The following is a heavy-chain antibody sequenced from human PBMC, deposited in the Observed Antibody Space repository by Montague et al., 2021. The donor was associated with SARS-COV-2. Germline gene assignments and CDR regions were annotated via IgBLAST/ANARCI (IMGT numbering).Heavy chain of an antibody. J-gene: IGHJ4*02. V-gene: IGHV4-30-4*05. D-gene: IGHD4-23*01. CDR2: GVN. Sequence: GVNYNNPYLKSRHTMSTDTSTNQLSLTLTSVTAADTAVYYCARGVMTSVAGFDSWGQGTLVAVSS. CDR3: ARGVMTSVAGFDS.